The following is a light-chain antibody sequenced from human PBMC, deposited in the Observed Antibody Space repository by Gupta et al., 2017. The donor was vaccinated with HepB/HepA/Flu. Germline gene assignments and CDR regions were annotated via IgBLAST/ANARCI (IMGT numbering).Light chain of an antibody. J-gene: IGKJ1*01. CDR3: QLFDNYSGET. V-gene: IGKV1-5*03. CDR1: QNINHW. Sequence: DIQMTQSPSTLSASVGDRVTITCRASQNINHWLAWYQQKPGKAPKLLIYKASRLESGVPSRFSGRGSGTEFSLTISSLQPDDFATYYCQLFDNYSGETFASGVKVGI. CDR2: KAS.